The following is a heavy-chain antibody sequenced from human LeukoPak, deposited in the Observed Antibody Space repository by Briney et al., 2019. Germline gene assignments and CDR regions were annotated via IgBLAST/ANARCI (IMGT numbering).Heavy chain of an antibody. CDR2: IRSKAYGGTT. CDR1: GFKFGDYA. D-gene: IGHD2-2*01. CDR3: TRESGLGHCSDNSCSSRY. V-gene: IGHV3-49*04. J-gene: IGHJ4*02. Sequence: GGSLRLSCTASGFKFGDYAMSWVRQAPGKGLEWVGFIRSKAYGGTTDYAASVEGRFTISRDDSKNIAYLQMSSLKTEDTAVYYCTRESGLGHCSDNSCSSRYWGQGTLVTVSS.